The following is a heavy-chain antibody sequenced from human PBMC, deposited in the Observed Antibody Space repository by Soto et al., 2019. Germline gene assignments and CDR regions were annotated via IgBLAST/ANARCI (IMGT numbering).Heavy chain of an antibody. CDR2: IDPSDSYN. J-gene: IGHJ4*02. D-gene: IGHD6-19*01. V-gene: IGHV5-10-1*01. CDR3: ARWVGSGWSDYHFDY. CDR1: GDSFTIYC. Sequence: GESLKICCKGSGDSFTIYCISWVRQIPGKGLEWMGRIDPSDSYNNYSPSFQGHVTISADKSISTAYLQWSSLKASDTAMYYCARWVGSGWSDYHFDYWGQGTLVTVSS.